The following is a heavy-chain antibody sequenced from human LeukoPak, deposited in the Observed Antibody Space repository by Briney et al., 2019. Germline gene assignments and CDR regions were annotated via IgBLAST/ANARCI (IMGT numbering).Heavy chain of an antibody. CDR1: GFTFDDYA. J-gene: IGHJ3*02. CDR3: AKDVSGYPPDAFDI. CDR2: ISWNSGNI. Sequence: GGSLRLSCAASGFTFDDYAMHWVRHAPGKGLEWVSGISWNSGNIGYADSVKGRFTISRDNAKSSLYLQMNSLRAEDTAVYYCAKDVSGYPPDAFDIWGQGTMVTVSS. V-gene: IGHV3-9*01. D-gene: IGHD3-3*01.